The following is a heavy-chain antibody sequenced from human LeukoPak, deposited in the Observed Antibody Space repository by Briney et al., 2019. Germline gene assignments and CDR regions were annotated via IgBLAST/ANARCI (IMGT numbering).Heavy chain of an antibody. Sequence: SSETLSLTCTVSGGSISSYYWSWIRQPPGKGLEWIGYIYYSGGTNYNPSLKSRVTISVDTSKNQFSLKLSSVTAADTAVYYCARAVVPAAMRGNWFDPWGQGTLVTVSS. CDR3: ARAVVPAAMRGNWFDP. V-gene: IGHV4-59*01. CDR1: GGSISSYY. J-gene: IGHJ5*02. D-gene: IGHD2-2*01. CDR2: IYYSGGT.